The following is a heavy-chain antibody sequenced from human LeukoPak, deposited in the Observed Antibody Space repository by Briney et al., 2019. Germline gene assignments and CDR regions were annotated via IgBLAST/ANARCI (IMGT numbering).Heavy chain of an antibody. CDR1: GGSISSSSYF. V-gene: IGHV4-39*07. CDR3: AGRRLYYFDY. Sequence: SETLSLTCTVSGGSISSSSYFWGWIRQPPGKGLEWIGSIYYSGSTYYNPSLKSRVTISVDTSKNQFSLKLSSVTAADAAVYYCAGRRLYYFDYWGQGTLVTVSS. J-gene: IGHJ4*02. CDR2: IYYSGST.